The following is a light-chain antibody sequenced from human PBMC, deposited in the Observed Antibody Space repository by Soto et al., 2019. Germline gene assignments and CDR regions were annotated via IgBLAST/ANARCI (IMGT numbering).Light chain of an antibody. Sequence: QSALTQPASVSGSPGQSITISCTGTSSDFGGYNYVSWFQHHPGKAPKLIIYEVSYRPSGVSNRFSGSKSGDTASLTISGLQAEDEADYYCSSFTNTITRYAFGTGTKV. CDR2: EVS. J-gene: IGLJ1*01. V-gene: IGLV2-14*01. CDR1: SSDFGGYNY. CDR3: SSFTNTITRYA.